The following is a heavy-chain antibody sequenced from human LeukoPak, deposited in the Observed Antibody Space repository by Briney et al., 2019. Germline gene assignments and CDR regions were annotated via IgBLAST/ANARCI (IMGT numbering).Heavy chain of an antibody. V-gene: IGHV3-48*04. CDR2: ISSSSTI. CDR1: GFTFSSYS. CDR3: ARDTGYYDSSDGY. D-gene: IGHD3-22*01. Sequence: GGSLRLSCAASGFTFSSYSMNWVREAPGKGLGWVSYISSSSTIYYADSVKGRLTISRDNAKNSLYLQMNSLRAEDTAVYYCARDTGYYDSSDGYWGQGTLVTVSS. J-gene: IGHJ4*02.